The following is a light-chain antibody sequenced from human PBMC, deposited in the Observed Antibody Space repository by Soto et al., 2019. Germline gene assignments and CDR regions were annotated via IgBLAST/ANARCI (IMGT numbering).Light chain of an antibody. Sequence: EIVMTQSPATLSVSPGERATLSCRASQSVSSNLAWYQQKPGQAPRLLIYGASTRATGIPARFSGSGPGTEFTLTISSLQPDDFATYYCQQYNSYWTFGQGTKVDI. V-gene: IGKV3-15*01. CDR3: QQYNSYWT. CDR2: GAS. CDR1: QSVSSN. J-gene: IGKJ1*01.